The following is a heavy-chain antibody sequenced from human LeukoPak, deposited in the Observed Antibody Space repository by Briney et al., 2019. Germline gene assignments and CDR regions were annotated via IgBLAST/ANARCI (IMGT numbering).Heavy chain of an antibody. CDR2: IYYSGST. J-gene: IGHJ4*02. CDR1: GGSISSYY. Sequence: SETLSLTCTVSGGSISSYYWSWIRQPPGKGLEWIGYIYYSGSTNYNPSRKSRVTISVDTSKNQFSLKLSSVTAADTAVYYCARLALGYFDYWGQGTLVTVSS. D-gene: IGHD3-16*01. V-gene: IGHV4-59*01. CDR3: ARLALGYFDY.